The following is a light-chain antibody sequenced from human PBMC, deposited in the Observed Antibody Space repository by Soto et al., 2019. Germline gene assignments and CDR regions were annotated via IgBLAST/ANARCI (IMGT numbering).Light chain of an antibody. CDR2: DAS. J-gene: IGKJ2*01. CDR1: QTIGSS. CDR3: QQHNDYSPVT. V-gene: IGKV1-5*01. Sequence: DIQMTQSPSTLSASVGDRVTITCRASQTIGSSLAWYQHKPGKAPKLLIFDASTLQTGVPSRFSGSGFGTEFNLTISKLQPDDFATYYCQQHNDYSPVTFGQGTKLEIK.